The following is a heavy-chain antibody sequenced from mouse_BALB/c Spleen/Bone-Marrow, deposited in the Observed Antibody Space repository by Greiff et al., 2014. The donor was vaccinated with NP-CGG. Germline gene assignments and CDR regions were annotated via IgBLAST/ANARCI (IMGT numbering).Heavy chain of an antibody. Sequence: DVHLVESGGGLVQPGGSRKLSCAASGITFRNFRMHWVRQAPEKGLEWVAYISSGSSTIYYADTLKGRFTISRDNPKNTLFLQMTSLRSEDTAMCYCARIGRARGYAMDYWGQGTSVTVSS. CDR3: ARIGRARGYAMDY. CDR1: GITFRNFR. J-gene: IGHJ4*01. CDR2: ISSGSSTI. V-gene: IGHV5-17*02. D-gene: IGHD3-3*01.